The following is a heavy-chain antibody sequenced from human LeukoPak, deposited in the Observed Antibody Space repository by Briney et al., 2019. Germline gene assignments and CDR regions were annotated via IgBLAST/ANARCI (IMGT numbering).Heavy chain of an antibody. CDR3: ASRVTGTTSDVIWFDP. D-gene: IGHD1-7*01. CDR2: MSSSSSYI. CDR1: GFTFSSYS. V-gene: IGHV3-21*01. J-gene: IGHJ5*02. Sequence: PGGSLRLSCAASGFTFSSYSMNWVRQAPGKGLEWVSSMSSSSSYIYYADSVKGRFTISRDNAKNSLYLQMNSLRAEDTAVYYCASRVTGTTSDVIWFDPWGQGTLVTVPS.